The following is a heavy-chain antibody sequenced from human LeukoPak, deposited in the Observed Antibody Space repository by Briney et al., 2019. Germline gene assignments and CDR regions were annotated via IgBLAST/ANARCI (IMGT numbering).Heavy chain of an antibody. D-gene: IGHD3-10*01. CDR1: GYPLTSYW. J-gene: IGHJ4*02. CDR2: IYPGDSDT. Sequence: GESLQISCKASGYPLTSYWIGWVRQLPGKGLEWMGIIYPGDSDTRYSPSFQGQVTSSADKSIRTSYLQGNSLKASDTAMYYCARVVRLYASGTYTPNYFDYWGRGTLVTVSS. CDR3: ARVVRLYASGTYTPNYFDY. V-gene: IGHV5-51*01.